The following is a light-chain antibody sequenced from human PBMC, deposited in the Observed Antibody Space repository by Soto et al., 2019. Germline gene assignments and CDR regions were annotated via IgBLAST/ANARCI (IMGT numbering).Light chain of an antibody. CDR3: HQSYSTPPIT. J-gene: IGKJ5*01. V-gene: IGKV1-39*01. Sequence: DIQMTQSPSSLSASVGDRVTITCRASQSISSYLNWYQQKPGKAPKLLIYAASSLQIGVPSRFSGSGSGTDFTLPISSLQPEDFATYYCHQSYSTPPITSGHGTLLDMK. CDR2: AAS. CDR1: QSISSY.